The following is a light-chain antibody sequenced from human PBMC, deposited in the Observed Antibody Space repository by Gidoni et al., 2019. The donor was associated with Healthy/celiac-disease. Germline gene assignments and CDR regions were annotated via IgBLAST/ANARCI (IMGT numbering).Light chain of an antibody. J-gene: IGKJ2*01. V-gene: IGKV3-20*01. CDR2: GAS. Sequence: EIVLTPSTGTLSLSPGERATLSCRASQSVSSSYLAWYQQKPGQAPRLLIYGASSRATGIPDRFSGSGSGTDFTLTISRLEPEDFAVYYCQQYGSSPGNTFGQGTKLEIK. CDR3: QQYGSSPGNT. CDR1: QSVSSSY.